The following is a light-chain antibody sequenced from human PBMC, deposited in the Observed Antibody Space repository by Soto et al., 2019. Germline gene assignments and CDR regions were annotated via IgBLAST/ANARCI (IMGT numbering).Light chain of an antibody. CDR2: GNS. J-gene: IGLJ2*01. CDR1: SSNIGAGYD. V-gene: IGLV1-40*01. CDR3: QSYDISLSVSVI. Sequence: AVVTQPPSVSGAPGQRVTISCTGSSSNIGAGYDVQWYQQLPGAAPKLLIFGNSNRPSGVPDRFSGSRSGTSASLAITGLQAEDEADYFCQSYDISLSVSVIFGGGTKLTVL.